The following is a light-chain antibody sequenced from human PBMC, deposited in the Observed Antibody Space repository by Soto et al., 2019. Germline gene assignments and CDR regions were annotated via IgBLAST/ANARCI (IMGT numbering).Light chain of an antibody. J-gene: IGKJ4*01. V-gene: IGKV3-15*01. CDR3: QQYDNWPPLT. CDR1: QSISGT. Sequence: EVVLAQSPGTLSVSPGGRATLSCRASQSISGTLAWYQQKPGQAPRLLIYGASTRATSFPARFSGSGSGTDFTLTISSLQSEDFAVYYCQQYDNWPPLTFGGGTKVDIK. CDR2: GAS.